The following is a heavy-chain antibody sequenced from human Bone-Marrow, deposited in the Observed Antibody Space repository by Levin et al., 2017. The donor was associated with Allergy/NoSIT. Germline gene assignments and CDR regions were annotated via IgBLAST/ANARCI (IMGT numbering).Heavy chain of an antibody. D-gene: IGHD4-17*01. CDR1: GFTFTTYS. CDR3: ARDYYGDYVFDY. V-gene: IGHV3-48*02. CDR2: ISSTTSTI. Sequence: GGSLRLSCAASGFTFTTYSMNWVRQAPGKGLEWVSYISSTTSTIDYADSVKGRFTISRDNAKNSLYLQMNSLRDEDTAVYYCARDYYGDYVFDYWGQGSLVTVSS. J-gene: IGHJ4*02.